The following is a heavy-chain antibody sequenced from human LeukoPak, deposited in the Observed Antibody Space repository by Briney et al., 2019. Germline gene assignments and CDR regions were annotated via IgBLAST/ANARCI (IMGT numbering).Heavy chain of an antibody. CDR3: ARDGWFGDYNWFDP. CDR2: ISSASNTI. CDR1: GFTFSTYS. J-gene: IGHJ5*02. V-gene: IGHV3-48*01. D-gene: IGHD3-10*01. Sequence: GESLRLSCAASGFTFSTYSMNWVRQAPGKGLEWVSYISSASNTIYYADSVKGRFTLSRDNAKHSLYLQMNSLRAEDTSMYYCARDGWFGDYNWFDPWGQGTLVTVSS.